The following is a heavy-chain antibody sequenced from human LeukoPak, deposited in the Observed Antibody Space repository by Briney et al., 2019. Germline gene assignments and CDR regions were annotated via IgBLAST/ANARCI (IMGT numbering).Heavy chain of an antibody. CDR1: GGTVSIYS. D-gene: IGHD3-9*01. CDR3: ARDNFATSGVKYFQH. V-gene: IGHV1-69*05. Sequence: GGSVNVSCMASGGTVSIYSLSWVRQAPGQGLEWMGGLIPKFGSTNYAQKFQGRVTITTDEATSTAYMEVTSLRSEDTAVYFCARDNFATSGVKYFQHWGQGTLVTVSS. J-gene: IGHJ1*01. CDR2: LIPKFGST.